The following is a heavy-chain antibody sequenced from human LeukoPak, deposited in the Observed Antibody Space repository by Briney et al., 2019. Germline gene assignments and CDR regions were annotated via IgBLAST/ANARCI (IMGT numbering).Heavy chain of an antibody. CDR2: ISNDGNDR. D-gene: IGHD3-22*01. CDR3: ARDQYYDSSGSDAFDI. J-gene: IGHJ3*02. V-gene: IGHV3-30*03. CDR1: GFTFSSYS. Sequence: GGSLRLSCAASGFTFSSYSMNWVRQAPGKGLEWVAVISNDGNDRYHADSVKGRFTISRDNSKNTLYLQMNSLRAEDTAVYYCARDQYYDSSGSDAFDIWGQGTMVTVSS.